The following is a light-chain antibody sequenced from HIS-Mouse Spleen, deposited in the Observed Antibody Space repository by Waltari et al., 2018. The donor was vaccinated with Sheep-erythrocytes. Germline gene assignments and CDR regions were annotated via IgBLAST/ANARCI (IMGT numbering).Light chain of an antibody. CDR2: EGS. CDR1: STDVGTYNL. J-gene: IGLJ3*02. V-gene: IGLV2-23*01. Sequence: QSALPQPASASGSPGTSITISCPGTSTDVGTYNLGPWYQQHPGKAPKLIISEGSKPPSGVSNRVSGSKSGNTASLTVSGLQAEDEADYYCCSYAGSSTPWVFGGGTKLTVL. CDR3: CSYAGSSTPWV.